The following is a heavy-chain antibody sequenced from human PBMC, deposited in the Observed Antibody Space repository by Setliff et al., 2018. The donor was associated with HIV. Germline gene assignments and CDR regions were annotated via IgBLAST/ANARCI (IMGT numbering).Heavy chain of an antibody. CDR3: TKDRSGSYRTFDY. CDR2: VYYSGST. D-gene: IGHD1-26*01. Sequence: ASETLSLTCTVSGASSIYFWGWIRQPPGKGLEWIGSVYYSGSTYYNPSLKSRVTISMDTSKNQFSLKLNSVTAADTAVYYCTKDRSGSYRTFDYWGPGILVTVSS. V-gene: IGHV4-39*07. J-gene: IGHJ4*02. CDR1: GASSIYF.